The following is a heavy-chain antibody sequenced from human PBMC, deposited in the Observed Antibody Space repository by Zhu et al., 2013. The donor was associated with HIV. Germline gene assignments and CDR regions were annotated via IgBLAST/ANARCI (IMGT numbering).Heavy chain of an antibody. V-gene: IGHV1-69*01. D-gene: IGHD3-22*01. CDR2: IIPIFPTT. CDR1: GGTFSSYA. J-gene: IGHJ4*02. Sequence: QVQLVQSGADVKKPGSSVKVSCKASGGTFSSYAISWVRQAPGQGPEWMGGIIPIFPTTNYAQKFQGRLTITADESTRTAYMELNSLRSEDTAVYYCATTRRHYYDSRGYYYFDDWGQGTLVTVSS. CDR3: ATTRRHYYDSRGYYYFDD.